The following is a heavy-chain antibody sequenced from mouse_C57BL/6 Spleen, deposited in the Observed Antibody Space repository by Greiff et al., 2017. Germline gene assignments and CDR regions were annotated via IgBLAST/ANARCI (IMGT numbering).Heavy chain of an antibody. CDR3: AIPYYDYDRGAMDY. Sequence: QVQLQQSGPELVKPGASVKISCKASGYAFSSSWMNWVKQRPGKGLEWIGRIYPGDGDTNYNGKFKGKATLTADKSSSTAYMQLSSLTSEDSAVYFCAIPYYDYDRGAMDYWGQGTSVTVSS. J-gene: IGHJ4*01. D-gene: IGHD2-4*01. CDR2: IYPGDGDT. CDR1: GYAFSSSW. V-gene: IGHV1-82*01.